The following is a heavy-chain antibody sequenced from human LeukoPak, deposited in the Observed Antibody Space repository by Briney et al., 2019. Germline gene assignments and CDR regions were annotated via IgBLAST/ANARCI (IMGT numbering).Heavy chain of an antibody. J-gene: IGHJ6*03. CDR2: IIPLLGTG. D-gene: IGHD2-2*02. Sequence: SVKVSCKASGGTFRRYAISWVRQAPGQGLEWMGGIIPLLGTGNYAQKFQGRVTITTDESTSTAYMELSSLRSEDTAVYYCARSICSSTSCYMGDYYYYMDVWGKGTTVTVSS. V-gene: IGHV1-69*05. CDR3: ARSICSSTSCYMGDYYYYMDV. CDR1: GGTFRRYA.